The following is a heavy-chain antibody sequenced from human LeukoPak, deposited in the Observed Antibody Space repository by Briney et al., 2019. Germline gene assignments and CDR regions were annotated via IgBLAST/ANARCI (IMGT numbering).Heavy chain of an antibody. CDR2: INSDGSST. V-gene: IGHV3-74*01. CDR3: AKDLGSGSFDY. D-gene: IGHD3-10*01. CDR1: GFTFSSYW. Sequence: PGGSLRLSCAASGFTFSSYWMHWVRQAPGKGLVWVSRINSDGSSTSYADSVKGRFTISRDNSKNTLYLQMNSLRAEDTAVYYCAKDLGSGSFDYWGQGTLVTVSS. J-gene: IGHJ4*02.